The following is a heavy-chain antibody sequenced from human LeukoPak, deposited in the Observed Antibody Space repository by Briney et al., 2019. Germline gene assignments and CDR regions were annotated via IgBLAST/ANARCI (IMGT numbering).Heavy chain of an antibody. Sequence: ASVKVSCKASGYTFTSYDINWVRQATGQGLEWMGWMNPNSGNTGYAQKFQGRVTMTRNTSISTAYMELSSLRSGDTAVYYCARVYPTIFGVAVYYYYGMDVWGQGTTVTVSS. CDR3: ARVYPTIFGVAVYYYYGMDV. D-gene: IGHD3-3*01. CDR2: MNPNSGNT. V-gene: IGHV1-8*01. J-gene: IGHJ6*02. CDR1: GYTFTSYD.